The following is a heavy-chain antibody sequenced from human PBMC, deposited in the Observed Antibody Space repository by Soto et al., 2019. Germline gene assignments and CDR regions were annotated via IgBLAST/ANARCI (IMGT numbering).Heavy chain of an antibody. V-gene: IGHV3-23*01. CDR2: ISGSGGST. CDR1: GFTFSSYA. CDR3: AKGTLGIVVVPAAMDY. Sequence: PGGSLRLSCAASGFTFSSYAMSWVRQAPGKGLGWVSAISGSGGSTYYADSVKGRFTISRDNSKNTLYLQMNSLRAEDTAVYYCAKGTLGIVVVPAAMDYWGQGTLVTISS. J-gene: IGHJ4*02. D-gene: IGHD2-2*03.